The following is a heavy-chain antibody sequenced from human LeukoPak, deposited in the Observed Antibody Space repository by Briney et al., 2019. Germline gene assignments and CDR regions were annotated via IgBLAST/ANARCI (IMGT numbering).Heavy chain of an antibody. Sequence: PGGSLRLSCAASGFTFSSYSINWVRQAPGKGLEWVSSISSSSNYIYYADSVKGRFTISRDNAKNSLYLQMNSLRAEDTAVYYCARDPYYYDSSGPYWGQGTLVTVSS. CDR3: ARDPYYYDSSGPY. D-gene: IGHD3-22*01. V-gene: IGHV3-21*01. J-gene: IGHJ4*02. CDR2: ISSSSNYI. CDR1: GFTFSSYS.